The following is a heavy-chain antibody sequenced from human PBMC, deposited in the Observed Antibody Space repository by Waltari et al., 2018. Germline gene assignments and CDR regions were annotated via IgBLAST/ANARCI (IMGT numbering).Heavy chain of an antibody. J-gene: IGHJ4*02. D-gene: IGHD3-10*01. CDR3: ARVGLELWIDY. CDR2: IYYSGST. V-gene: IGHV4-39*07. CDR1: VGPISSSSYY. Sequence: QLQLQESGPGLVKPSETLSLTCTVSVGPISSSSYYWGWIRQPPGKGLEWIGSIYYSGSTYYNPSLKSRVTISVDTSKNQFSLKLSSVTAADTAVYYCARVGLELWIDYWGQGTLVTVSS.